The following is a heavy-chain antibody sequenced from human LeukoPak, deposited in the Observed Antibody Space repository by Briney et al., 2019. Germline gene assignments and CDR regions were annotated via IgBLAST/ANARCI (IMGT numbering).Heavy chain of an antibody. D-gene: IGHD4-11*01. CDR1: GYTFTGYY. CDR3: ARAGLTVTTGAWVATIWYYYYGMVV. J-gene: IGHJ6*02. Sequence: ASVKVSCKASGYTFTGYYMHWVRQAPGQGLEWMGRVNPNSGGTNYAQKFQGRVTMTRDTSISTAYMELSRLRSDDTAVYYCARAGLTVTTGAWVATIWYYYYGMVVWGQGTTVTVSS. V-gene: IGHV1-2*06. CDR2: VNPNSGGT.